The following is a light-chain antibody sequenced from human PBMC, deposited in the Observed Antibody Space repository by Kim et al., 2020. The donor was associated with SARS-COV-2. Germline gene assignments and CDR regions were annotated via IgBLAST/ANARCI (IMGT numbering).Light chain of an antibody. Sequence: PGKTARITCGGNNIGSKSVHWYQQKPGQAPVLVMYYDSDRPAGIPERFSGSNSGNTATLTISRVEAGDEADYYCQVWDSSSDHPGVFGTGTKVTVL. CDR3: QVWDSSSDHPGV. J-gene: IGLJ1*01. V-gene: IGLV3-21*04. CDR1: NIGSKS. CDR2: YDS.